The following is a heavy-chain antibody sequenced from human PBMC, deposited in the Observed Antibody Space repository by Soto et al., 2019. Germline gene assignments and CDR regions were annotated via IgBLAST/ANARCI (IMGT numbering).Heavy chain of an antibody. J-gene: IGHJ5*02. CDR3: ARAQVRDSYDSSGYSNWFDP. D-gene: IGHD3-22*01. CDR2: IYYSGST. CDR1: GGSISSGGYY. Sequence: QVQLQESGPGLVKPSQTLSLTCTVSGGSISSGGYYWSWIRQHPGKGLEWIGYIYYSGSTYYTPSLKSRVTISVDTSKNQFSLKLSSVTAADTAVYYCARAQVRDSYDSSGYSNWFDPWGQGTLVTVSS. V-gene: IGHV4-31*03.